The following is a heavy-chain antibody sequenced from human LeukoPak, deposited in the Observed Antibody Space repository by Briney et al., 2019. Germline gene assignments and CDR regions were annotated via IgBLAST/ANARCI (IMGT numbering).Heavy chain of an antibody. Sequence: PSETLSLTCTVSGGSISSYYWSWIRQPGGKGLEWIGRIYTSGSTNYNPSLKSRVTISVDKSKNQFSLKLSSVTAADTAVYYCARDPIFGVALDYWGQGTLVTVSS. D-gene: IGHD3-3*01. CDR2: IYTSGST. J-gene: IGHJ4*02. V-gene: IGHV4-4*07. CDR1: GGSISSYY. CDR3: ARDPIFGVALDY.